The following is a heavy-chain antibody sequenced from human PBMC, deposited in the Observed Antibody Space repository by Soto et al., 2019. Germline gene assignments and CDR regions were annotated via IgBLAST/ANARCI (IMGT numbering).Heavy chain of an antibody. Sequence: SVKVSCKASGRTFSSYAISWVRQAPGQGLEWMGGIIPIFGTANYAQKFQGRVTITADESTSTAYMELSSLRPEDTAVYYCARDRDYYDSSGYSPYYFDYWGQGTLVTVSS. CDR3: ARDRDYYDSSGYSPYYFDY. V-gene: IGHV1-69*13. CDR1: GRTFSSYA. CDR2: IIPIFGTA. J-gene: IGHJ4*02. D-gene: IGHD3-22*01.